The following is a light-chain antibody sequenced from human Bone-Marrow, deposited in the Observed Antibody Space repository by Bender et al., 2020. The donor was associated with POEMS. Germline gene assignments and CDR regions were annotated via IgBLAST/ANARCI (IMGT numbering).Light chain of an antibody. CDR3: CSYAGSSIWV. CDR1: GSDLGNYNL. CDR2: DAT. J-gene: IGLJ3*02. V-gene: IGLV2-23*01. Sequence: QSALTQPASVSGSPGQSITISCTGTGSDLGNYNLVSWYQHHPGRAPKLIIYDATKRPSGVSDRLSGSRSANTASLTISGLQAEDEADFYCCSYAGSSIWVFGGGTKLTVL.